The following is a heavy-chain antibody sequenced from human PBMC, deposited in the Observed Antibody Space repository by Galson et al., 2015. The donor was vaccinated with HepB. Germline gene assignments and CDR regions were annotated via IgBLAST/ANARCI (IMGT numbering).Heavy chain of an antibody. CDR2: IIPILGIA. Sequence: QSGAEVKKPGESLKISCKASGGTFSSYAISWVRQAPGQGLEWMGRIIPILGIANYAQKFQGRVTITADKSTSTAYMELSSLRSEDTAVYYCARYVEMATTRENWFDPWGQGTLVTVSS. J-gene: IGHJ5*02. CDR1: GGTFSSYA. V-gene: IGHV1-69*04. D-gene: IGHD5-24*01. CDR3: ARYVEMATTRENWFDP.